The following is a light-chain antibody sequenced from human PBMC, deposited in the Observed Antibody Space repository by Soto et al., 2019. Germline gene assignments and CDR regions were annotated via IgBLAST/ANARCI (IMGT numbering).Light chain of an antibody. CDR3: QKRHMWPIT. J-gene: IGKJ5*01. CDR2: DAY. CDR1: QSFRGL. V-gene: IGKV3-11*01. Sequence: EVVLTQSPVTLSLSPGERATLSCRASQSFRGLLAWYQQKPGQAPRLLIYDAYNRATGIPPRFSGSGSGTGCTLTISSLEPEDSAVYYCQKRHMWPITFGQGTRLEIK.